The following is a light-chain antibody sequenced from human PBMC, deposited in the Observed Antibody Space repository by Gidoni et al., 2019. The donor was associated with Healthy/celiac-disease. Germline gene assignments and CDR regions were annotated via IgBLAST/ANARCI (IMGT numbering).Light chain of an antibody. Sequence: DIHLTQSPSFLSASVGDRVTITCRASQGIRSYLAWYQQKPGKAPKLLIYAASTLQSGVPSRFSGSGSGTEFTLTISSLQPEDFATYYCQQLNIFXGXTKVXIK. J-gene: IGKJ4*01. CDR3: QQLNI. CDR2: AAS. CDR1: QGIRSY. V-gene: IGKV1-9*01.